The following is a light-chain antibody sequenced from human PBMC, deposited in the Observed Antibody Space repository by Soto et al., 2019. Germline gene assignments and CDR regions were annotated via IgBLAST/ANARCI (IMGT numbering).Light chain of an antibody. CDR3: QQYNKWPPGIT. J-gene: IGKJ5*01. CDR1: QSVSSN. Sequence: IVMTQSPDTLSVSPGERATLSCRASQSVSSNLAWYQHKPGQAPRLLIYGTSTRATGVPARFSGSGSGTEFTLTISSLQSEDFAVYYCQQYNKWPPGITFGQGTRL. CDR2: GTS. V-gene: IGKV3-15*01.